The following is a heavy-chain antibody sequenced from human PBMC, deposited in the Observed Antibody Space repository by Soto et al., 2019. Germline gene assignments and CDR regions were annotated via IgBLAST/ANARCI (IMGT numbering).Heavy chain of an antibody. CDR3: ASDYDCWIGYLTRRFDY. J-gene: IGHJ4*02. D-gene: IGHD3-3*01. Sequence: KELEWVSYISSSSSDTHYADSVKGRFTISRDNAKSSLFLQMNNLRVDDTAVYYCASDYDCWIGYLTRRFDYGGQ. CDR2: ISSSSSDT. V-gene: IGHV3-11*06.